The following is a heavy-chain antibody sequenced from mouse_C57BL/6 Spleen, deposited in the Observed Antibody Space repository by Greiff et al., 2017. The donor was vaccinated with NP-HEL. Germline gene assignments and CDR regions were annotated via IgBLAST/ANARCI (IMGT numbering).Heavy chain of an antibody. D-gene: IGHD2-4*01. J-gene: IGHJ2*01. V-gene: IGHV1-55*01. CDR1: GYTFTSYW. CDR3: ARRRDDYDGYYFDY. Sequence: VQLQQPGAELVKPGASVKMSCKASGYTFTSYWITWVKQRPGQGLEWIGDIYPGSGSTNYNEKFKSKATLTVDTSSSTAYMQLSSLTSEDSAVYYCARRRDDYDGYYFDYWGQGTTLTVSS. CDR2: IYPGSGST.